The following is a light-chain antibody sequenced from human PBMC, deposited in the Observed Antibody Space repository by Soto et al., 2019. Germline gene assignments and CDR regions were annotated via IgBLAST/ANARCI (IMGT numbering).Light chain of an antibody. CDR3: QQYDGSPFP. Sequence: EIVLTQCPGTLSLSPAERATLSGRASQTINYSYLAWYQQKPGQAPRLLIYGASSRATGIPDRVSGRGSGGDITLTISRLEPADFEAYYGQQYDGSPFPFGPWTKVY. J-gene: IGKJ3*01. CDR2: GAS. V-gene: IGKV3-20*01. CDR1: QTINYSY.